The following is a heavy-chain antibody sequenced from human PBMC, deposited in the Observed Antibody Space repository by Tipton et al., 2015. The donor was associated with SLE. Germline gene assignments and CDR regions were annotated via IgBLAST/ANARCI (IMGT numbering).Heavy chain of an antibody. V-gene: IGHV4-34*01. CDR2: INHSGST. Sequence: TLSLTCAVYGGSSVSGYQWSWIRQPPGKGLEWIGEINHSGSTNYNPSLKSRVTMSVDRSKNQFTLNLSSVTAADTGVYYCARGVAIYWITYYDYYMDVWGKGTTVTVSS. CDR3: ARGVAIYWITYYDYYMDV. CDR1: GGSSVSGYQ. D-gene: IGHD2-2*03. J-gene: IGHJ6*03.